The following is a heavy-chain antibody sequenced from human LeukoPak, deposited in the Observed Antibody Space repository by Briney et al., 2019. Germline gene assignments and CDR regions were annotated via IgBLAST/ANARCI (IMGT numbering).Heavy chain of an antibody. J-gene: IGHJ4*02. CDR3: ARERRYCSGDNCYSGFDY. CDR1: GFTVSSNY. Sequence: GGSLRLSCAASGFTVSSNYLNWVRQGPGKGLEWVSVIYSGGSTYYADSVKGRFTVSSDNSKNTLYLQMNSLKVEDTAVYYCARERRYCSGDNCYSGFDYWGQGTLVTVSS. D-gene: IGHD2-15*01. CDR2: IYSGGST. V-gene: IGHV3-53*01.